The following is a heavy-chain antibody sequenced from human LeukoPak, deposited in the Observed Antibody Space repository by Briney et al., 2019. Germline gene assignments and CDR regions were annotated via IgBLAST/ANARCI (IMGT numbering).Heavy chain of an antibody. J-gene: IGHJ4*02. CDR1: GGSISSYY. Sequence: PSETLSLTCTVSGGSISSYYWSWIRQPPGKGLEWIGYIYYSGSTNYNPSLKSRVTISVDTSKNQFSLKLSSVTAADTAVYYCARADDYVWGSYRPEGYFDYWGQGTLVTVSS. V-gene: IGHV4-59*01. CDR3: ARADDYVWGSYRPEGYFDY. CDR2: IYYSGST. D-gene: IGHD3-16*02.